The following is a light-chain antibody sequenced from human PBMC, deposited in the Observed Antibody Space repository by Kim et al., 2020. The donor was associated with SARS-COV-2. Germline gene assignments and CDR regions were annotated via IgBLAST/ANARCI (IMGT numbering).Light chain of an antibody. V-gene: IGLV7-43*01. CDR3: LLFYGSALNWV. Sequence: QAVVTQEPSLTVSPGGTVTLTCASSTGAVTSGYYPNWFQQKPGQAPRALIYSTGNRHSWTPALFSGSLLGGKAALTVTGVQPEDEAEYFCLLFYGSALNWVFGGGTQLTVL. CDR2: STG. CDR1: TGAVTSGYY. J-gene: IGLJ3*02.